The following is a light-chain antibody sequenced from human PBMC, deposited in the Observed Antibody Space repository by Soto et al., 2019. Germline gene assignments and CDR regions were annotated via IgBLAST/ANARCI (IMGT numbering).Light chain of an antibody. J-gene: IGKJ2*01. CDR1: QSVSSY. CDR2: DAS. CDR3: QQRSNWPPGRALYT. V-gene: IGKV3-11*01. Sequence: EIVLTQSPATLSLSPGERATLSCRASQSVSSYLAWYQQKPGQAPRLLIYDASNRATGIPARFSGSGSGTDFTLTISSLEPEDFAVYYCQQRSNWPPGRALYTFGQGTKLEIK.